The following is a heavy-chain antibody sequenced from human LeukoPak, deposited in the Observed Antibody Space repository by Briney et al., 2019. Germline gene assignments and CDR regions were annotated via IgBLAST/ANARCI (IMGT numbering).Heavy chain of an antibody. V-gene: IGHV1-2*02. J-gene: IGHJ4*02. Sequence: ASVKVSCKASGYTFTGYYMHWVRQAPGQGLEWMGWINPNSGGTNYAQKFQGRVTVTRDTSISTAYMELSRLRSDDTAVYYCARAPIFGVVIMPDYWGQGTLVTVSS. CDR1: GYTFTGYY. CDR3: ARAPIFGVVIMPDY. CDR2: INPNSGGT. D-gene: IGHD3-3*01.